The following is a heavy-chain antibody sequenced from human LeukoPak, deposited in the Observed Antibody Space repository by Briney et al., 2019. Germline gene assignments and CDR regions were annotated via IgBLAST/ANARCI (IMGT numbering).Heavy chain of an antibody. D-gene: IGHD2-2*01. CDR2: IMPMFGKT. J-gene: IGHJ4*02. Sequence: SVKVSCKASGGTFSSYAISWVRQAPGQGLEWMGGIMPMFGKTNYAQKFQGRVTTTADKATSTAYMELSSLRSEDTAVYYCAGGRTDIVVVPATLRNYYFDYWGQGTLVTVSS. CDR1: GGTFSSYA. V-gene: IGHV1-69*06. CDR3: AGGRTDIVVVPATLRNYYFDY.